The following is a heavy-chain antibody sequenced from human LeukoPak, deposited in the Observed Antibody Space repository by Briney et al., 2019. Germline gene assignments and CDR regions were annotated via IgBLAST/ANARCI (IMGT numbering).Heavy chain of an antibody. CDR1: GGTFSSYA. J-gene: IGHJ4*02. CDR3: ARRRSGSYERWDY. V-gene: IGHV1-69*05. CDR2: IIPIFGTA. D-gene: IGHD3-10*01. Sequence: GASVKVSCKASGGTFSSYAISWVRQAPGQGLEWMGGIIPIFGTANYAQKFQGRVTMTRNTSISTAYMELNSLRSEDTAMYYCARRRSGSYERWDYWGQGTLVTVSS.